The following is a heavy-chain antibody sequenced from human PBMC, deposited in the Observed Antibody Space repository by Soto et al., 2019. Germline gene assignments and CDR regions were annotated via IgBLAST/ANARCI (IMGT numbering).Heavy chain of an antibody. Sequence: SETLSLTCTVSGGSISSYYWSWIRQPPGKGLEWIGYIYYSGSTNYNPSLKSRVTISVDTSKNQFSLKLSSVTAADTAVYYCARLGWSGSYYWYFDSWGQGTLVTVSS. CDR1: GGSISSYY. CDR3: ARLGWSGSYYWYFDS. CDR2: IYYSGST. V-gene: IGHV4-59*01. J-gene: IGHJ4*02. D-gene: IGHD1-26*01.